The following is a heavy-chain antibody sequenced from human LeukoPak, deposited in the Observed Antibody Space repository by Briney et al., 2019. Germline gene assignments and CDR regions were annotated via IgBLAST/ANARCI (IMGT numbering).Heavy chain of an antibody. V-gene: IGHV1-18*01. CDR3: AKARLVVSSPSDAFDI. Sequence: ASVKVSCKASGYTFTSYGISWVRQAPGQGLEWMGWISAYNGNTNYAQKLQGRVTMTTDTSTSTAYMELRSLRSDDTAVYYCAKARLVVSSPSDAFDIWGQGTMVTASS. CDR2: ISAYNGNT. CDR1: GYTFTSYG. D-gene: IGHD3-22*01. J-gene: IGHJ3*02.